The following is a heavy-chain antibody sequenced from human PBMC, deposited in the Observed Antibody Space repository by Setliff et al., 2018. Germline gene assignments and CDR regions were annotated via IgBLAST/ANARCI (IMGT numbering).Heavy chain of an antibody. D-gene: IGHD3-22*01. CDR3: ARYDSSGYHYYYGMDV. Sequence: GASLTISCKGSGYSFTSYWIGWVRQMPGKGLEWMGIIYPGDSDTRYSPSFQGQVTISADKSISTAYLQWSSLKASDTAMYYCARYDSSGYHYYYGMDVWGQGTTVTVSS. V-gene: IGHV5-51*01. CDR1: GYSFTSYW. CDR2: IYPGDSDT. J-gene: IGHJ6*02.